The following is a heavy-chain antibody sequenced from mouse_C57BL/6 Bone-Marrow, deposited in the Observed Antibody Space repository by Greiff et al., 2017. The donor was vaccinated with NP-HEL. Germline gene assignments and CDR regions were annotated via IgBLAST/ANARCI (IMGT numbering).Heavy chain of an antibody. J-gene: IGHJ2*01. CDR1: GYSITSGYY. V-gene: IGHV3-6*01. CDR2: ISYDGSN. Sequence: VQLKESGPGLVKPSQSLSLTCSVTGYSITSGYYWNWIRQFPGNKLEWMGYISYDGSNNYNPSLKNRISITRDTSKNQFFLKLNSVTTEDTATYYCAREGEGRYFDYWGQGTTLTVSS. CDR3: AREGEGRYFDY.